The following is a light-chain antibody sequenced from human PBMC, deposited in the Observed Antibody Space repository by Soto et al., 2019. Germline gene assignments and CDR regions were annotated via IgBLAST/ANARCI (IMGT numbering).Light chain of an antibody. CDR1: QGIGVY. CDR3: QKYNSAPLT. V-gene: IGKV1-27*01. CDR2: AAS. Sequence: DIQMTQSPSSLSASLGDRVTITCRASQGIGVYLAWFQQKPVKVPKLLIYAASALQSGVPSRFSGSGSGTDFTLTISSLQPEDFATYYCQKYNSAPLTFGGGTKVEIK. J-gene: IGKJ4*01.